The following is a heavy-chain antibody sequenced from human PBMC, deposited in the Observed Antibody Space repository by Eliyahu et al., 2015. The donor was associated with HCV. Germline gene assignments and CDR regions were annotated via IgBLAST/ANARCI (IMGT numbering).Heavy chain of an antibody. V-gene: IGHV3-30*19. CDR1: GFNFLDYG. D-gene: IGHD2-15*01. CDR2: IFFDGSRE. Sequence: QVQLVESGGGVVQPGRPLRLSCAASGFNFLDYGMHWVRQAPGKGLEWVAYIFFDGSREYYIDSVKGRFSISRDNSKNTLYLQMNSLRVEDTAIYYCVPYCSGGACPDVGWAQGTRVTVSS. J-gene: IGHJ4*02. CDR3: VPYCSGGACPDVG.